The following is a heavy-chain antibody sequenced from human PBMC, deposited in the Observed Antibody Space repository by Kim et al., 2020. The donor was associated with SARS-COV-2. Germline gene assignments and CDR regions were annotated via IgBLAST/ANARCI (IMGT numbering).Heavy chain of an antibody. CDR3: ARDPRLVIGLGWFDP. J-gene: IGHJ5*02. CDR1: LFTFIIYV. CDR2: IWYDGSNK. D-gene: IGHD3-9*01. V-gene: IGHV3-33*01. Sequence: SLILSFASSLFTFIIYVLHWVRQAPGKGLEWVAVIWYDGSNKYYADSVKGRFTISRDNSKNTLYLQMNSLRAEDTAVYYCARDPRLVIGLGWFDPWGQGTLVTVSS.